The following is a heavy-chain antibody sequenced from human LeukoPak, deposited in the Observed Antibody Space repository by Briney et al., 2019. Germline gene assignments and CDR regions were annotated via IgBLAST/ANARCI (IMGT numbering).Heavy chain of an antibody. CDR3: VREFRGGTFDF. J-gene: IGHJ4*02. D-gene: IGHD5-24*01. CDR2: SIPSGGST. Sequence: ASVKVSFKASVYTFTSYYIHWVRQAPGRGLEWMGISIPSGGSTHYPPKFQGRITVTRDTSTSLVYMELSMLRSEDTAMYYCVREFRGGTFDFWGQGTLVTVSS. CDR1: VYTFTSYY. V-gene: IGHV1-46*01.